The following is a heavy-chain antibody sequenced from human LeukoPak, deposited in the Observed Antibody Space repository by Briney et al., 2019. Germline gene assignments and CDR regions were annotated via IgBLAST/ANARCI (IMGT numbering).Heavy chain of an antibody. Sequence: ASVRVSCKASGYTFTSYDINWIRQAAGQGLEWVGWMSPNSGYTGYARKFQGRVTMTSKNSLNTVYMELSSLRPEDTAVYFCARFQRPFDYWGQGTLVTVSS. CDR1: GYTFTSYD. V-gene: IGHV1-8*01. CDR2: MSPNSGYT. J-gene: IGHJ4*02. CDR3: ARFQRPFDY.